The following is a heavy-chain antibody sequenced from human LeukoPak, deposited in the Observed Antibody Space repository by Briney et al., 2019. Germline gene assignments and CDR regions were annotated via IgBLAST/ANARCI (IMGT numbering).Heavy chain of an antibody. J-gene: IGHJ4*02. D-gene: IGHD3-10*01. V-gene: IGHV1-2*02. CDR2: INPNSGGT. CDR1: GYTFTGYY. CDR3: ARDLGTYYYDFDS. Sequence: ASVKVSCKASGYTFTGYYMHWVRQAPGQGLEWMGWINPNSGGTNYAQKFQGRVTMTRDTSISTAYMELSRLRSDDTAVYYCARDLGTYYYDFDSWGQGTLVTVSS.